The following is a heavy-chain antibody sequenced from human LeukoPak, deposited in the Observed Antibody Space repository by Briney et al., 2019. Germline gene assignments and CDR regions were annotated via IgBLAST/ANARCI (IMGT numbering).Heavy chain of an antibody. Sequence: PSETLSLTCTVSGGSISTYYWSWIRQPPGKGLEWIGYIDYSGSTYYNPSLKSRVTISVDRSKNQFSLKLSSVTAADTAVYYCARGGNYYGMDVWGQGTTVTVSS. CDR2: IDYSGST. CDR1: GGSISTYY. CDR3: ARGGNYYGMDV. D-gene: IGHD3-16*01. V-gene: IGHV4-59*12. J-gene: IGHJ6*02.